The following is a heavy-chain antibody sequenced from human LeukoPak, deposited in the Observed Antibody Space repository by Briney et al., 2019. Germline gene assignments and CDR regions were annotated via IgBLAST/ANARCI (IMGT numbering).Heavy chain of an antibody. CDR1: GFTFSSYA. Sequence: PGGSLRLSCAASGFTFSSYAMHWVRQAPGKGLEWVAVISYDGSNKYYADSVKGRFTISRDNSKNTLYLQMNSMRAEDTAVYYCASMIAAAGNYWGQGTLATVSS. V-gene: IGHV3-30*04. J-gene: IGHJ4*02. D-gene: IGHD6-13*01. CDR2: ISYDGSNK. CDR3: ASMIAAAGNY.